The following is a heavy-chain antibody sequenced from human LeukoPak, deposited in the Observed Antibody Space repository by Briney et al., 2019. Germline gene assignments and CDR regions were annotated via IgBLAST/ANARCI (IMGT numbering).Heavy chain of an antibody. CDR1: GFTFSSYG. CDR2: IRYDGSNK. D-gene: IGHD5-24*01. V-gene: IGHV3-30*02. Sequence: PGRSLRLSCAASGFTFSSYGMHWVRQAPGKGLEWVAFIRYDGSNKYYADSVKGRFTISRDNSKNTLYLQMNSLRAEDTAVYYCARRWLQLDYFDYWGQGTLVTVSS. CDR3: ARRWLQLDYFDY. J-gene: IGHJ4*02.